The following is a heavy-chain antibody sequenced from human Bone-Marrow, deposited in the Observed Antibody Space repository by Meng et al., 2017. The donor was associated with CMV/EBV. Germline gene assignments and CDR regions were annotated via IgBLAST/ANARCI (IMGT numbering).Heavy chain of an antibody. V-gene: IGHV3-7*01. J-gene: IGHJ6*02. D-gene: IGHD3-16*02. CDR2: IKQDGSEK. CDR1: GFTFSSYS. Sequence: GESLKISCAASGFTFSSYSMNWVRQAPGKGLEWVANIKQDGSEKYYVDSVKGRFTISRDNAKNSLYLQMNSLRAEDTAVYYCARGSAGLSTDYYYGMDVWGQGTTVTVSS. CDR3: ARGSAGLSTDYYYGMDV.